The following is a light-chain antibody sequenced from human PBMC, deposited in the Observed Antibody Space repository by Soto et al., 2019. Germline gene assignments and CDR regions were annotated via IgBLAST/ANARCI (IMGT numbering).Light chain of an antibody. CDR1: QSVSSSS. CDR2: DAS. V-gene: IGKV3-20*01. Sequence: EIVLAQSPGTLSLSPGERATLSCRASQSVSSSSLAWYQQKPGQAPRLLIYDASSRATGIPDRFTASGSGTDFTLTISRLEPEDFAMYYCQQYGNSFTFGPRTRVKIK. CDR3: QQYGNSFT. J-gene: IGKJ3*01.